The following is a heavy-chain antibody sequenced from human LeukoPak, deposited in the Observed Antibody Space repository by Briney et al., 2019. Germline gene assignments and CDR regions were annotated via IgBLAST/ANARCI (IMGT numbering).Heavy chain of an antibody. CDR1: GFTFRSYW. Sequence: GGSLRLSCAGSGFTFRSYWMSWVRQAPGKGLEWVANIKQDGSEKYYVDSVKGRFTISRDNAKNSLYLQMNSLRAEDTAVYYCAREKCTQRGYSYDYYYGMDVWGQGTTVTVSS. CDR3: AREKCTQRGYSYDYYYGMDV. J-gene: IGHJ6*02. V-gene: IGHV3-7*01. D-gene: IGHD6-13*01. CDR2: IKQDGSEK.